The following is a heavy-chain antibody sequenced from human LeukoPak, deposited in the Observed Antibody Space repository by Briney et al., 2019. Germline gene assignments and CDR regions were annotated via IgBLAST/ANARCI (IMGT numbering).Heavy chain of an antibody. CDR2: ISSSSSYT. CDR3: ARAYSYGPDY. V-gene: IGHV3-11*03. Sequence: AESLRLSCAVSGFTFSDYYMSWIRQAPGRGLEWVSYISSSSSYTNYADSVKGRFTISRDNAKNSLHLQMNSLRAEDTAVYYCARAYSYGPDYWGQGTLVTVSS. CDR1: GFTFSDYY. D-gene: IGHD5-18*01. J-gene: IGHJ4*02.